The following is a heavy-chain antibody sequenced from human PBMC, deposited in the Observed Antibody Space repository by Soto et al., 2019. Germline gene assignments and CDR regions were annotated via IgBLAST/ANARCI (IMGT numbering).Heavy chain of an antibody. CDR2: ISVRGGAT. CDR3: AKEADISGYYPDY. V-gene: IGHV3-23*01. D-gene: IGHD3-22*01. Sequence: PGGSLRLSCAVSGLSFTSYAMTWVRQAPGKGLEWVSSISVRGGATYYADSVRGRFTISRDDSKNTLHLQVNSLRGEDTAVYYCAKEADISGYYPDYWGQGTQVTVSS. J-gene: IGHJ4*02. CDR1: GLSFTSYA.